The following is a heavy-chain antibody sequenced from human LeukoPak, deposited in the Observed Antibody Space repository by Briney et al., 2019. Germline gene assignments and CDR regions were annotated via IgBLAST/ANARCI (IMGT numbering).Heavy chain of an antibody. CDR3: ARVVSSPSGFDY. Sequence: PSETLSLTCTVSGVSISGYYWSWIRQPPGKGLEWIGYIYYSGSTDCNPSLKSRVTISVDTSKDQFSLKLSSVTAADTAVYFCARVVSSPSGFDYWGQGTLVTVSS. J-gene: IGHJ4*02. D-gene: IGHD6-6*01. V-gene: IGHV4-59*01. CDR1: GVSISGYY. CDR2: IYYSGST.